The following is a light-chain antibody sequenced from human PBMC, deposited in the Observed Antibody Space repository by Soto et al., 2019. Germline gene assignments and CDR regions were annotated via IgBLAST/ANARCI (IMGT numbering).Light chain of an antibody. V-gene: IGKV1-27*01. CDR1: QGISNY. Sequence: DIQMTQSPSSLSASVGDRVTITCRASQGISNYLAWYQQKPGKVPKLLIYAASTLQSGVPSRFSGSGSGTDFTLTISSLQPEDVATYDYQKFDSAPPWTFGQGTKVEIK. CDR3: QKFDSAPPWT. J-gene: IGKJ1*01. CDR2: AAS.